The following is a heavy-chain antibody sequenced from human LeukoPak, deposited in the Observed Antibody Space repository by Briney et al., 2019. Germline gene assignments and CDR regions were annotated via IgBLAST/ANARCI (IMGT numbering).Heavy chain of an antibody. J-gene: IGHJ4*02. CDR3: AKGAYITMVQPSFDY. V-gene: IGHV3-23*01. D-gene: IGHD3-10*01. Sequence: PGGSLRLSCAASGFTFSSYAMSWVRQAPGKGLEWVSAISGSGGSTYYAGSVKGRFTISRDNSKNTLYLQMNSLRAEDTAVYYCAKGAYITMVQPSFDYWGQGTLVTVSS. CDR2: ISGSGGST. CDR1: GFTFSSYA.